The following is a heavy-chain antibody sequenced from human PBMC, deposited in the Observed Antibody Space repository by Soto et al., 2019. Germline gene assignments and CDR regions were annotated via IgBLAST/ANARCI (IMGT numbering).Heavy chain of an antibody. CDR2: IYYSGST. CDR1: GGSISSGGYY. V-gene: IGHV4-31*03. J-gene: IGHJ4*02. D-gene: IGHD5-12*01. CDR3: ARATGPKIDY. Sequence: NPSETLSLTCTVSGGSISSGGYYWSWIRQHPGKGLEWIGYIYYSGSTYYNPSLKSRVTISVDTSKNQFSLKLSSVTAADTAVYYCARATGPKIDYWGQGTLVTVPS.